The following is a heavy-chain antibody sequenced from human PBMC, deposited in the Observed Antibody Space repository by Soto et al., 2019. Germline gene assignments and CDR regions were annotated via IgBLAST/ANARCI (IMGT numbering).Heavy chain of an antibody. CDR2: IYYDGST. CDR3: AKVVVAATRHTDFDS. CDR1: GGSINSNNYY. V-gene: IGHV4-39*01. D-gene: IGHD2-15*01. Sequence: KPSETLSLTCTVSGGSINSNNYYWAWIRQPPGKGLAWIASIYYDGSTYYNPSLKSRVTISIDTSKNQFSLRLRSVTAADTAIYYCAKVVVAATRHTDFDSWGQGTLVTV. J-gene: IGHJ4*02.